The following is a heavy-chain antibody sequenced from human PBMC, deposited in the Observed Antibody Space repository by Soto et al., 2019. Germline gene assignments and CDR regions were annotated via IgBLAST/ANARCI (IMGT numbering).Heavy chain of an antibody. Sequence: EVQLVESGGCLVQPGVSLRLSCAASGFTFSSNWMHWVRQSPGKGLVLVSRINGDGSSRSYADSVKGRFTSSRDNAKNTIYLQMNCLRPEDTAVYYCARPSAFWQYYFDYGGKGTLVTVSA. CDR2: INGDGSSR. CDR3: ARPSAFWQYYFDY. CDR1: GFTFSSNW. D-gene: IGHD3-3*01. V-gene: IGHV3-74*01. J-gene: IGHJ4*02.